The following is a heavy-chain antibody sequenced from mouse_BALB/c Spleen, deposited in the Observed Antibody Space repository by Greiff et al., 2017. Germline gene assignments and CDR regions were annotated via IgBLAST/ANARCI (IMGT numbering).Heavy chain of an antibody. CDR2: IRNKANGYTT. CDR3: ARDPAYYGYAMDY. D-gene: IGHD2-10*01. Sequence: EVHLVESGGGLVQPGGSLRLSCATSGFTFTDYYMSWVRQPPGKALEWLGFIRNKANGYTTEYSASVKGRFTISRDNSQSILYLQMNTLRAEDSATDYGARDPAYYGYAMDYWGQGTSVTVSS. CDR1: GFTFTDYY. V-gene: IGHV7-3*02. J-gene: IGHJ4*01.